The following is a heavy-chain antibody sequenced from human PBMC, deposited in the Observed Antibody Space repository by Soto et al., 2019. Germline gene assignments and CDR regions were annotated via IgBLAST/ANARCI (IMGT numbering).Heavy chain of an antibody. J-gene: IGHJ4*02. Sequence: LRLSCAASGFTFSDHYMDWVRQAPGKGLEWVGRSRNKANSYTIEYAASVKGRFTISRDDSQNSLYLQMNSLRTEDTAVYYCARSGTYSSDYWGQGTLVTVSS. CDR1: GFTFSDHY. D-gene: IGHD1-26*01. CDR2: SRNKANSYTI. V-gene: IGHV3-72*01. CDR3: ARSGTYSSDY.